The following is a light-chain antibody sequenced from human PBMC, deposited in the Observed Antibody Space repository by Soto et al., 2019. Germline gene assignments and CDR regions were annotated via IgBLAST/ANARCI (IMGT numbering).Light chain of an antibody. CDR1: SGDVGAYKY. Sequence: QSALTQPASVSGSPGQSITISCTGTSGDVGAYKYVSWYQQHPGKAPKVMIYEVSDRPSWVSNRFSGSKSGNTASLTISGLQAEDEADYYCSSYTGSSHVVFGGGTKLTVL. J-gene: IGLJ2*01. V-gene: IGLV2-14*01. CDR3: SSYTGSSHVV. CDR2: EVS.